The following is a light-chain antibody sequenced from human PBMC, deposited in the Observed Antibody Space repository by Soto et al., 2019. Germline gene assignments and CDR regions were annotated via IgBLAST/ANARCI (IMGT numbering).Light chain of an antibody. Sequence: EIVMTQSPLSLTVTPGEPASISCKSSQSLQHNNGNTLLDWYMQKPVQSPHLLIYLASRRASGAPDRVSGSGSGTDFTLRISTVEADDAAIYYCMQALQTPRTFGQGTKLEI. V-gene: IGKV2-28*01. CDR1: QSLQHNNGNTL. CDR3: MQALQTPRT. J-gene: IGKJ1*01. CDR2: LAS.